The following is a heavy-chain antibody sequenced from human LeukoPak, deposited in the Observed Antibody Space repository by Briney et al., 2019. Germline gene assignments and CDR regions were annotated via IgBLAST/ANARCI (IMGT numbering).Heavy chain of an antibody. CDR2: ISASSNYI. V-gene: IGHV3-21*01. CDR3: ARDFWDTAMVYNWFDS. Sequence: GGSLRLSCAASRSIFNSYTMNWVRQAPGKGLEWVSSISASSNYIHYADSVKGRFTISRDNAKNSVFLQMNSLRGEDTAVYYCARDFWDTAMVYNWFDSWGQGILVTVSS. D-gene: IGHD5-18*01. J-gene: IGHJ5*01. CDR1: RSIFNSYT.